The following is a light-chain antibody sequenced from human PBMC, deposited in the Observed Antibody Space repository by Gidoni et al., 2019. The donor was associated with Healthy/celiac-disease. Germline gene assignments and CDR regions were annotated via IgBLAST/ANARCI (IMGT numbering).Light chain of an antibody. Sequence: DIQMTQSPSTLSASVGDRVTITCRASQSISSWLAWYQQKPGKAPKLLIYDASSLESGVPSRFSGSGSGTECTLTISSLQPDDFATYYCQQYNSYSYTFXQXTKLEIK. CDR3: QQYNSYSYT. CDR1: QSISSW. CDR2: DAS. J-gene: IGKJ2*01. V-gene: IGKV1-5*01.